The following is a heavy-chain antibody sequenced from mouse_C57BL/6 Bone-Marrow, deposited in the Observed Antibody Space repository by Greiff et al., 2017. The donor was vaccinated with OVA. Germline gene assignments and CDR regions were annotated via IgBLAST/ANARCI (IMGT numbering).Heavy chain of an antibody. CDR1: GFTFSDYY. J-gene: IGHJ2*01. Sequence: EVKLVESEGGLVQPGSSMKLSCTASGFTFSDYYMAWVRQVPEKGLEWVANINYDGSSTYYLDSLKSRFIISRDNAKNILYLQMSSLKSEDTATYYGARGSYYGSSYEGYFDYWGQGTTLTVSS. CDR3: ARGSYYGSSYEGYFDY. CDR2: INYDGSST. V-gene: IGHV5-16*01. D-gene: IGHD1-1*01.